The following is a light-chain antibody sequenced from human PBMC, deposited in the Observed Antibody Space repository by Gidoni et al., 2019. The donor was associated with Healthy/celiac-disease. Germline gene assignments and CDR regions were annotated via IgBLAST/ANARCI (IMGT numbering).Light chain of an antibody. V-gene: IGLV2-14*01. CDR2: EVS. CDR1: SSDVGGYNY. CDR3: SSYTSSSTLVV. Sequence: QSALPHPASVSASPGQSITISCTGTSSDVGGYNYVSWYHQHPGKAPKLMIYEVSTRPSGVANRFSGSKSGNTASLTITGLQAEDEADYYCSSYTSSSTLVVFGGGTKLTVL. J-gene: IGLJ2*01.